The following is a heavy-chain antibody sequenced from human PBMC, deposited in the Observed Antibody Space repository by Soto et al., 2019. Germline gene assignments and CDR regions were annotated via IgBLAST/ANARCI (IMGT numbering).Heavy chain of an antibody. CDR1: GFTFSDYY. CDR3: ARDHPAGIYCSGGSCPWISDY. Sequence: GGSLRLSCAASGFTFSDYYMSWIRQAPGKGLEWVSYISSSGSTIYYADSVKGRFTISRDNAKNSLYLQMNSLRAEDTAVYYCARDHPAGIYCSGGSCPWISDYWGQGTLVTVSS. V-gene: IGHV3-11*01. D-gene: IGHD2-15*01. J-gene: IGHJ4*02. CDR2: ISSSGSTI.